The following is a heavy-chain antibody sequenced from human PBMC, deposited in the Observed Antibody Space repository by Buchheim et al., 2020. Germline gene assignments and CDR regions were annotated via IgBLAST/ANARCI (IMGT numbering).Heavy chain of an antibody. CDR3: AAEPDSSWFDP. Sequence: EVQLVESGGDLVQPGGSLRLSCAASRFSFSSYWMHWVRQAPGKGLVWVARINSDGRLTNYADSVKGRFTIYRDNGQKTLYLQMNSLRAEDTAVYYCAAEPDSSWFDPWGQGTL. CDR1: RFSFSSYW. V-gene: IGHV3-74*01. J-gene: IGHJ5*02. CDR2: INSDGRLT. D-gene: IGHD6-13*01.